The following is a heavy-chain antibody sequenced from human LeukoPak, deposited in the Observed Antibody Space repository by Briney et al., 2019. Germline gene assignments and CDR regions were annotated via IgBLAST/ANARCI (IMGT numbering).Heavy chain of an antibody. J-gene: IGHJ4*02. CDR2: IRYDGTNK. V-gene: IGHV3-30*02. Sequence: GGSLRLSCAASGFIFSSYGMHWVRQAPGKGLEWVAFIRYDGTNKYYADSVKGRFTISRDNSKNTLYLQMNSLRAEDTAVYYCARGRPLPDYWGQGTLVTDSS. CDR1: GFIFSSYG. CDR3: ARGRPLPDY.